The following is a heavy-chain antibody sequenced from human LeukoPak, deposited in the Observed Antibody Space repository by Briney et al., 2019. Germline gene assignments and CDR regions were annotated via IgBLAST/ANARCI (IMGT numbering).Heavy chain of an antibody. CDR1: GHSISTGYY. J-gene: IGHJ6*04. Sequence: ETLSLTCAVSGHSISTGYYWGWIRQPPGKGLEWIGSMSHNRGTYYNPSLKSRVTISMDTSKNQISLRLTSVTAADTAVYYCASYYASGVSVYNYYGMDVWGKGTTVTVSS. CDR2: MSHNRGT. V-gene: IGHV4-38-2*01. D-gene: IGHD3-10*01. CDR3: ASYYASGVSVYNYYGMDV.